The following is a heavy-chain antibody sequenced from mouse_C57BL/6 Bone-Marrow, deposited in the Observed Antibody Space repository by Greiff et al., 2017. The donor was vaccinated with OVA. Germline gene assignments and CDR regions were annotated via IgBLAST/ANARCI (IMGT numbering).Heavy chain of an antibody. CDR1: GYTFTDYY. J-gene: IGHJ2*01. V-gene: IGHV1-26*01. CDR2: INPNNGGT. Sequence: VQLQQSGPELVKPGASVKISCKASGYTFTDYYMNWVKQSHGKSLEWIGDINPNNGGTSYNQKFKGKATLTVDKSSSTAYMELRSLTSEDSAVYYCASPITTVVAKHYFDYWGQGTTLTVSS. CDR3: ASPITTVVAKHYFDY. D-gene: IGHD1-1*01.